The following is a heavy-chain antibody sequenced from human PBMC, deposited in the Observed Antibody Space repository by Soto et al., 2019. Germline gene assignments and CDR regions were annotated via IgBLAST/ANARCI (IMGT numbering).Heavy chain of an antibody. CDR1: GGSISSSSYY. CDR3: ARGIVLVPAAMRGFFDY. V-gene: IGHV4-39*01. CDR2: IYYSGST. J-gene: IGHJ4*02. Sequence: QLQLQESGPGLVKPSETLSLTCTVSGGSISSSSYYWGWIRQPPGKGLEWIGSIYYSGSTYYNPSLKSRVTISVDTSKNQFSLKLSSVTAADTAVYYCARGIVLVPAAMRGFFDYWGQGTLVTVSS. D-gene: IGHD2-2*01.